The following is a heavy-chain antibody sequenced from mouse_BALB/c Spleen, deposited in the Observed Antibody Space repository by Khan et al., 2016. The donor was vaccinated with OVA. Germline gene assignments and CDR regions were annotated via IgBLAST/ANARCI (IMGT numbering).Heavy chain of an antibody. CDR1: GYSFTNYC. Sequence: VQLQESGAELVRPGTSVKMSCKAAGYSFTNYCIGWVMQRPGHSLAWIGDIYPVGGYPNYNEKFKGKATLTADTSSSTAYMQLSGLTSEDSAIYYCARRGVARGTWDYFDCWGQGTTLTVSA. CDR2: IYPVGGYP. V-gene: IGHV1-63*02. J-gene: IGHJ2*01. D-gene: IGHD1-3*01. CDR3: ARRGVARGTWDYFDC.